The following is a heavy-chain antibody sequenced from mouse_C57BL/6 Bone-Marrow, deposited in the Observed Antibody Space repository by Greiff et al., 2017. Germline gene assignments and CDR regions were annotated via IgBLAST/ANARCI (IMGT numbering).Heavy chain of an antibody. D-gene: IGHD2-3*01. J-gene: IGHJ3*01. V-gene: IGHV2-2*01. CDR2: IWSGGST. Sequence: QVQLQQSGPGLVQPSQSLSITCTVSGFSLTSYGVHWVRQSPGKGLEWLGVIWSGGSTDYNAAFISRLSISKDNSKSQVFFKMNSLQADDTAIYYCARERDYGRLLQFAYWGQGTLVTVSA. CDR1: GFSLTSYG. CDR3: ARERDYGRLLQFAY.